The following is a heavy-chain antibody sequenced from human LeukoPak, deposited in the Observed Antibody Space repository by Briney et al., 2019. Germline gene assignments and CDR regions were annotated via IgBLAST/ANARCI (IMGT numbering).Heavy chain of an antibody. CDR3: AKHRSGWYPSHAFDI. D-gene: IGHD6-19*01. Sequence: GGSLRLSCAASGFTFSGYAMSWVRQAPGKGLAWVSAISGSGGSTFYADSVKGRFTISRDNSKNTLYLQMNSLRAEDTAVYYCAKHRSGWYPSHAFDIWGQGTMVTVSS. CDR2: ISGSGGST. V-gene: IGHV3-23*01. CDR1: GFTFSGYA. J-gene: IGHJ3*02.